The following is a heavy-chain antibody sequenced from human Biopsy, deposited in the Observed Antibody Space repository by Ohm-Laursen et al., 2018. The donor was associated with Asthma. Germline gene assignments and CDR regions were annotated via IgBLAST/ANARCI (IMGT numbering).Heavy chain of an antibody. Sequence: SLRLSCAAPGFTFSNYGMHWVRQAPGKGLEWVALTSYDGTKKYYLDSVKGRFSISRDNSKNTLSLQMNSLRAEDTAVYYCAKFRVAVAAVFHYWGQGTLVTVSS. CDR3: AKFRVAVAAVFHY. D-gene: IGHD6-19*01. CDR2: TSYDGTKK. V-gene: IGHV3-30*18. CDR1: GFTFSNYG. J-gene: IGHJ4*02.